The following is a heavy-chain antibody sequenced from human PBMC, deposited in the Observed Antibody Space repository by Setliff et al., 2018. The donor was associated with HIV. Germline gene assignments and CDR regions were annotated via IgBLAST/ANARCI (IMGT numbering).Heavy chain of an antibody. V-gene: IGHV3-48*01. J-gene: IGHJ4*02. CDR1: IFTFSHYT. D-gene: IGHD1-1*01. Sequence: GGSLRLSCVASIFTFSHYTMKWVRQAPGKGLQWVSSIPTGSGTIHYADSVKGRFTISRDNARNSLYPQMNSLRAEDTAVYFCVRDINWAFDYWGQGILVTVSS. CDR2: IPTGSGTI. CDR3: VRDINWAFDY.